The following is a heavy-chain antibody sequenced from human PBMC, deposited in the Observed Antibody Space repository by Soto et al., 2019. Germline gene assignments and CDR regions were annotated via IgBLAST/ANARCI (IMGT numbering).Heavy chain of an antibody. V-gene: IGHV1-46*03. J-gene: IGHJ4*02. Sequence: GASVKVSCKASGYTFTNYGISWVRQAPGQGLEWMGIINPGGGSTNYAQKFQGRVTMTRDTSTSTVYMDLSGLRSEDTAMYYCARVRDYSVSGSYLDFWGQGTLVTVSS. CDR1: GYTFTNYG. CDR3: ARVRDYSVSGSYLDF. D-gene: IGHD3-10*01. CDR2: INPGGGST.